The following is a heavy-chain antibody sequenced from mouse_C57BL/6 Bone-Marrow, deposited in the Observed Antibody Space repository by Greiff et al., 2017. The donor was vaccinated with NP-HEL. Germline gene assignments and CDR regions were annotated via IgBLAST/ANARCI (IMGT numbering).Heavy chain of an antibody. CDR1: GYTFTDYN. CDR3: ARIQLRLRRYFDY. CDR2: INPNNGGT. J-gene: IGHJ2*01. Sequence: VQLQQSGPELVKPGASVKIPCKASGYTFTDYNMDWVKQSHGKSLEWIGDINPNNGGTIYNQKFKGKATLTVDKSSSTAYMELRSLTSEDTAVYYCARIQLRLRRYFDYWGQGTTLTVSS. V-gene: IGHV1-18*01. D-gene: IGHD3-2*02.